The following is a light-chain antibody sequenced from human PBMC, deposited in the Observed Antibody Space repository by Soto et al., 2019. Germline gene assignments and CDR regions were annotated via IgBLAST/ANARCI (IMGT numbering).Light chain of an antibody. V-gene: IGLV3-21*04. CDR1: NIGSKS. Sequence: SYELTQPPSVSVAPGKTARITCGGNNIGSKSVHWYQQKPGQAPVLVIYYDSDRPSGIPERFSGSNSGNTATLTISRVEAGDEADYYCQVWDSSSDPLCVFGTGTKLTV. J-gene: IGLJ1*01. CDR2: YDS. CDR3: QVWDSSSDPLCV.